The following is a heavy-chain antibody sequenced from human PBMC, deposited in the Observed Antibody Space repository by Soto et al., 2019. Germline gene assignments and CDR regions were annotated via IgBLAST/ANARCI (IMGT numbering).Heavy chain of an antibody. CDR3: ARPGSGSYYYRMDV. J-gene: IGHJ6*02. D-gene: IGHD3-3*01. CDR2: MNPNSGNT. Sequence: QVQLVQSGAEVKKPGASVKVSCKASGYTFTSYDINWVRQATGQGLEWMGWMNPNSGNTGYAQKFQGRVTMTRNTSIITAYMELSSLRSEDTAVSYCARPGSGSYYYRMDVWGQGTAVTVSS. CDR1: GYTFTSYD. V-gene: IGHV1-8*01.